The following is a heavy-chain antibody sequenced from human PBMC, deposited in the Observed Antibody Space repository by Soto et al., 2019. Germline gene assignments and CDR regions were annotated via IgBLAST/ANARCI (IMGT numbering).Heavy chain of an antibody. D-gene: IGHD6-13*01. CDR2: INWNSGGI. CDR1: GFTFDDYA. J-gene: IGHJ1*01. CDR3: VKDESINWYSGHFRH. V-gene: IGHV3-9*01. Sequence: EVQLVESGGGLVQPGRSLRLSCAASGFTFDDYAMHWVRQVPGKGLEWVSGINWNSGGIGYGDSVKGRFAISRANAKNSLHLQMNSLSAEDTAFYYCVKDESINWYSGHFRHWGQGTLVTVSS.